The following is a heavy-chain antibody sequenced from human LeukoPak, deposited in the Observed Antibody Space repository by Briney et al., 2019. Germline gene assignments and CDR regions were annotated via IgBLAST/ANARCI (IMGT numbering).Heavy chain of an antibody. CDR2: IYTSGST. CDR1: GGSLSSYY. J-gene: IGHJ4*02. Sequence: SETLSLTCTVSGGSLSSYYWSWIRQPAGKGLEWIGRIYTSGSTNYNPSLKSRVTMSVDTSKKQFSLRLTSVTAADTAVYYCARDGNGGSLDYWGQGALVTISS. V-gene: IGHV4-4*07. D-gene: IGHD1-26*01. CDR3: ARDGNGGSLDY.